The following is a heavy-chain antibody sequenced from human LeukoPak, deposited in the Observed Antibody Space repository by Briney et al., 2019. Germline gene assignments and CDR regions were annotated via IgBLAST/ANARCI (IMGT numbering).Heavy chain of an antibody. J-gene: IGHJ3*02. CDR2: IYHGGST. CDR3: ARALSFVDAFDI. V-gene: IGHV4-38-2*02. D-gene: IGHD3-3*02. Sequence: PSETLSLTCTVSGYSISSGYYWGWIRQPPGKGLEWIGSIYHGGSTYYNPSLKSRVTISVDTSKNQFSLKLSSVTAADTAVYYCARALSFVDAFDIWGQGTMVTVSS. CDR1: GYSISSGYY.